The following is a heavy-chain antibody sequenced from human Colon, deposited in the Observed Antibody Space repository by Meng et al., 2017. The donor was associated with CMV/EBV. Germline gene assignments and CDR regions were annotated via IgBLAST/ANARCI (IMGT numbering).Heavy chain of an antibody. CDR3: ASQAATHTYFDF. Sequence: QVQLVRSGAEVRKPGASVRVSCKASGYTFSKSYIYWVRQAPRQGPEWMGIINPTGDSTTLAQKFQGRVTVTRDTSTNTVYMELSSLRSDDTAVYYCASQAATHTYFDFWGHGTLVTVSS. D-gene: IGHD6-13*01. V-gene: IGHV1-46*01. CDR1: GYTFSKSY. J-gene: IGHJ4*01. CDR2: INPTGDST.